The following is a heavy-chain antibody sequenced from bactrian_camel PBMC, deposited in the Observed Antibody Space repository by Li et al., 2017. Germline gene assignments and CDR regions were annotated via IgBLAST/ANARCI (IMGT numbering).Heavy chain of an antibody. J-gene: IGHJ4*01. D-gene: IGHD1*01. V-gene: IGHV3S40*01. CDR2: INTGRGDR. Sequence: DVQLVESGGGSVQAGGSLTLSCAASRYTTSWSCMAWFRQAPGKEREGVALINTGRGDRYYADSVKGRFTISLDNPNFAKNTVYLQMDSLKPEDSGVYFCAAAYGRVVSSGLANSEYNYWGQGTQVTVS. CDR1: RYTTSWSC. CDR3: AAAYGRVVSSGLANSEYNY.